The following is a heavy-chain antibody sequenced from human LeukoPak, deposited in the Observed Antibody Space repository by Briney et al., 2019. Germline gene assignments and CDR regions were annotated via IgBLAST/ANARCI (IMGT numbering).Heavy chain of an antibody. CDR3: AKENTKTPIRPGEATVTKGYFDY. J-gene: IGHJ4*02. V-gene: IGHV3-23*01. CDR2: ISGSGGST. D-gene: IGHD4-17*01. CDR1: GFNFDDYT. Sequence: PGGSPRLSCAASGFNFDDYTMHWVRQAPGKGLEWVSAISGSGGSTYYADSVKGRFTISRDNSKNTLYLQMNSLRAEDTAVYYCAKENTKTPIRPGEATVTKGYFDYWGQGTLVTVSS.